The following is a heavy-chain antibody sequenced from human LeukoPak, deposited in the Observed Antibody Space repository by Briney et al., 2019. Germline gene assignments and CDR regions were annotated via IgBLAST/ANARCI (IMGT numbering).Heavy chain of an antibody. D-gene: IGHD2/OR15-2a*01. CDR2: ISGSVGRT. CDR3: AKDSAKKYDDY. V-gene: IGHV3-23*01. CDR1: GFTLSSYA. J-gene: IGHJ4*02. Sequence: GGSLRLSCAASGFTLSSYAMSWVRQAPGKGRGWVSGISGSVGRTNYADSVKGRFTISRENSKNTLYLQMNSLRAEDTAVYYCAKDSAKKYDDYWGQGTLVTVSS.